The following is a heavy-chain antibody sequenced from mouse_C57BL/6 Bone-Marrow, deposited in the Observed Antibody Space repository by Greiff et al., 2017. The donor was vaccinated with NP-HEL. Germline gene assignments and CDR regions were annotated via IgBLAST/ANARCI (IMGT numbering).Heavy chain of an antibody. CDR2: INPSGGYN. V-gene: IGHV1-7*01. Sequence: QVQLKQSGAELAKPGASVKLSCKASGYTFTSYWMHWVHQRPGQGLEWLGYINPSGGYNKYKQKFTDKATLTADKYSSTAYMKLSSLTYEDSAVYYSASPIYYCCSTFAYWGQGTLVTVSA. CDR3: ASPIYYCCSTFAY. D-gene: IGHD1-1*01. J-gene: IGHJ3*01. CDR1: GYTFTSYW.